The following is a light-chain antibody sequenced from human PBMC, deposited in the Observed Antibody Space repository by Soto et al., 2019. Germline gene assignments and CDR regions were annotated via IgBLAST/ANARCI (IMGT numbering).Light chain of an antibody. J-gene: IGKJ4*01. V-gene: IGKV3-11*01. CDR3: HQRGDWPT. Sequence: EIVVTQSPATLSLSPGDRATLSCRTSQNVNYYLAWYQQKPGQAPRLLIYDTSNRATGIPARFTGSWSGTDFTLTISSLEPEDSAVYYCHQRGDWPTFGGGTKVEIK. CDR1: QNVNYY. CDR2: DTS.